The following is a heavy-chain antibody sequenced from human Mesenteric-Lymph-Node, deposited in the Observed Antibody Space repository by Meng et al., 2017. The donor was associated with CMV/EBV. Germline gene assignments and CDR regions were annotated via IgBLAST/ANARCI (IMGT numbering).Heavy chain of an antibody. CDR2: IHYTGTT. V-gene: IGHV4-39*01. D-gene: IGHD3-16*02. CDR1: GGSITSSYYY. CDR3: VRHLSVLGNYRYERFDP. Sequence: SETLSLTCTVSGGSITSSYYYWGWIRQPPGKKLELIGSIHYTGTTYYTPSLKSRVTMSVDTSKNQFSLKLSSVTAADTALYYCVRHLSVLGNYRYERFDPWGQGTLVTVSS. J-gene: IGHJ5*02.